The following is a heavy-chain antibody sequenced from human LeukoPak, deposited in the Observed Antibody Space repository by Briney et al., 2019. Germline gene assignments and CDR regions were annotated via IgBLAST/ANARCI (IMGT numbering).Heavy chain of an antibody. CDR2: MSPNSGDT. J-gene: IGHJ4*02. Sequence: ASVKVSFKASGYTFTSYDINWVRHATGQGLEWMGWMSPNSGDTGYAQKFQGRVSMTSDTSISTAFMELTSLRSEDTAVYYCARGPPNWGFDFWGRGALVTVSS. V-gene: IGHV1-8*01. CDR1: GYTFTSYD. CDR3: ARGPPNWGFDF. D-gene: IGHD7-27*01.